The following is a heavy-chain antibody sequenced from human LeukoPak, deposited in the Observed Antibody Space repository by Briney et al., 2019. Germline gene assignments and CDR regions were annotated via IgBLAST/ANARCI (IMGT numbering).Heavy chain of an antibody. CDR1: GFTFNKYG. V-gene: IGHV3-30*03. D-gene: IGHD2-2*01. CDR2: IANDGRDK. J-gene: IGHJ4*02. CDR3: ARDGRMGPAAYYFDY. Sequence: PGGSLRLSCAASGFTFNKYGMHWVRQAPGKGLEWVTVIANDGRDKKYGDSVKGRFTISRDNSKNTMYLQMDSLRAEDTAVYYCARDGRMGPAAYYFDYWGQGTLVTVSS.